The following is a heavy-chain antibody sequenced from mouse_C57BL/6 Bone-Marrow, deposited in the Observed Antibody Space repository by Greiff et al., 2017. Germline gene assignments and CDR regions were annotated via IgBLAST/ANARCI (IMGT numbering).Heavy chain of an antibody. CDR3: TPFWYFDV. CDR1: GFNIKDAY. CDR2: IDPENGDT. V-gene: IGHV14-4*01. Sequence: EVKLQESGAELVRPGASVKLSCTASGFNIKDAYMHWVKQRPEQGLEWIGWIDPENGDTEYASKFQGKATITADTSSNTAYLQLSSLTSEDTAVYYCTPFWYFDVWGTGTTVTVSS. J-gene: IGHJ1*03.